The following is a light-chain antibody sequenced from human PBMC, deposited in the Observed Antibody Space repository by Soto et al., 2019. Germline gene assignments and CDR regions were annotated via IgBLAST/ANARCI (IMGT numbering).Light chain of an antibody. V-gene: IGKV3-20*01. Sequence: IVLTQSPGTLSLSPGGRATLSCKASQSVSSSYLAWYQQKPGQAPRLLIYGASSRATGIPDRFSGSGSGTDFTLTISRLEPEDFAVYYCQQYNNWPITFGQGTRLEIK. CDR2: GAS. J-gene: IGKJ5*01. CDR3: QQYNNWPIT. CDR1: QSVSSSY.